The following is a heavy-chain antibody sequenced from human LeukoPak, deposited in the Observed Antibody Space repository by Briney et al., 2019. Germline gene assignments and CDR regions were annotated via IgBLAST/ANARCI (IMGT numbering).Heavy chain of an antibody. CDR1: GGSISSSNYY. D-gene: IGHD6-13*01. V-gene: IGHV4-39*07. J-gene: IGHJ5*02. CDR2: IYYSGTT. CDR3: ARYPAAGFWFDP. Sequence: SETPSLTCTVSGGSISSSNYYWGWIRQPPGKGLEWIGNIYYSGTTYYNPSLKSRVTISVDTSKNQFSLKLSSVTAADTAVYYCARYPAAGFWFDPWGQGTLVSVSS.